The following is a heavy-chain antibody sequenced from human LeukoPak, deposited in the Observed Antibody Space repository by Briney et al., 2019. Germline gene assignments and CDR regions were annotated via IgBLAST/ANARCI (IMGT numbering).Heavy chain of an antibody. V-gene: IGHV3-23*01. CDR1: GFTFSSYA. D-gene: IGHD5-24*01. CDR2: ISGSGGAT. CDR3: ARRASRENYFDY. J-gene: IGHJ4*02. Sequence: PGGSLRLSCAASGFTFSSYAMTWVRQAPGKGLEWVSGISGSGGATYSADSVKGRFTISRDNPKNTLYLQMNSLRAEDTAVYYCARRASRENYFDYWGQGTLVTVSS.